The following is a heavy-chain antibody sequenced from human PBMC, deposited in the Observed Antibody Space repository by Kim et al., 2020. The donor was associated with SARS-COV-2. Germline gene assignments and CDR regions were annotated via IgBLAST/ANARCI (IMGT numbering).Heavy chain of an antibody. V-gene: IGHV4-34*01. CDR2: INHSGST. J-gene: IGHJ6*02. CDR3: ARAPPGKYITMVFRGSGGGSRGMGV. Sequence: SETLSLTCAVYGGSFSGYYWSWIRQPPGKGLEWIGEINHSGSTNYNPSLKSRVTISVDTSKNQFSLKLSSVTAADTAVYYCARAPPGKYITMVFRGSGGGSRGMGVWGQGTTVTVSS. CDR1: GGSFSGYY. D-gene: IGHD3-10*01.